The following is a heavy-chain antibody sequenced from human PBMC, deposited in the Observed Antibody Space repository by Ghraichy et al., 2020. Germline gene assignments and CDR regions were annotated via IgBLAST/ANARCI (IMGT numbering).Heavy chain of an antibody. Sequence: SETLSLTCTVXGXXIDSNXXYWGWXRQPPGGGLEWIGNIYYGXTTYYTPSLKSRVTISVDTSNNQFSLNLSSVTAADTAVYYCARDSGRIEADEFDSWGXGTLVTVSS. V-gene: IGHV4-39*07. CDR1: GXXIDSNXXY. CDR2: IYYGXTT. J-gene: IGHJ4*01. CDR3: ARDSGRIEADEFDS. D-gene: IGHD6-13*01.